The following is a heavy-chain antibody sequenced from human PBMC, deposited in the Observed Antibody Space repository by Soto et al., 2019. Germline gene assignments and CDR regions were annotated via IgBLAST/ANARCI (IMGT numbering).Heavy chain of an antibody. V-gene: IGHV4-30-2*01. J-gene: IGHJ5*02. CDR3: ARVPSP. Sequence: QLQLQEYGSGLVKPSQTLSLTCAVSGGSISSDGYSWSWIRQLPGKGLEWIGYIYHSGSTYYNPSLKSRVTISVDRSKNQFSLKLSSVTAADTAVYYCARVPSPWGQGTLVTVSS. CDR2: IYHSGST. CDR1: GGSISSDGYS.